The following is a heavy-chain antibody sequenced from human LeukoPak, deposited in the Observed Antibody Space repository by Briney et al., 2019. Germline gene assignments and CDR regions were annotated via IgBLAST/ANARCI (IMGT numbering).Heavy chain of an antibody. D-gene: IGHD2-21*02. J-gene: IGHJ1*01. CDR2: IWYDGSNK. Sequence: GGSLRLSCAASGFTFSSYGMHWVRQAAGKGLEGVAGIWYDGSNKYYADSVKGRFTIYRDNYKNTLYLQMNSLRAEDTAVYYCARDAHCGGDCFNEYFQHWGQGTLVTVSS. CDR1: GFTFSSYG. V-gene: IGHV3-33*01. CDR3: ARDAHCGGDCFNEYFQH.